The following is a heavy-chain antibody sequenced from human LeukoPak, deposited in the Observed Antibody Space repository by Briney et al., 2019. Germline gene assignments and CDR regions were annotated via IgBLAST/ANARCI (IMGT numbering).Heavy chain of an antibody. CDR3: AKNLAATHMPPS. CDR1: GFAFSSYA. J-gene: IGHJ5*02. D-gene: IGHD2-15*01. Sequence: PGGSLRLSCAASGFAFSSYARSWVRQAPGKGLEWVSDISGSSGSTYYADSVKGRFTISRDNSKNTLYLQMNSLRAEDTAVYYCAKNLAATHMPPSWGQGTLVTVSS. CDR2: ISGSSGST. V-gene: IGHV3-23*01.